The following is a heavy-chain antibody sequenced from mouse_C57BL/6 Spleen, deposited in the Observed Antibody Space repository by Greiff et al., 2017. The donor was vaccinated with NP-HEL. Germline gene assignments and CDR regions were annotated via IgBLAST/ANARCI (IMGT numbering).Heavy chain of an antibody. CDR2: ISYDGSN. D-gene: IGHD1-1*01. CDR1: GYSITSGYY. CDR3: ARGHYGSSYNYAMDY. Sequence: ESGPGLVKPSQSLSLTCSVTGYSITSGYYWNWIRQFPGNKLEWMGYISYDGSNNYNPSLKNRISITRDTSKNQFFLKLNSVTTEDTATYYCARGHYGSSYNYAMDYWGQGTSVTVSS. V-gene: IGHV3-6*01. J-gene: IGHJ4*01.